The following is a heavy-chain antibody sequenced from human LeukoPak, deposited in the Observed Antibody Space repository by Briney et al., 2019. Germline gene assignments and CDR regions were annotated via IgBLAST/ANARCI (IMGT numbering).Heavy chain of an antibody. D-gene: IGHD2-21*01. V-gene: IGHV4-28*01. CDR2: IYYSGST. CDR1: GYSTSSSNW. Sequence: SDTLSLTCAVSGYSTSSSNWWGWIRQPPGKGLEWIGYIYYSGSTYYNPSLKSRVTMSVDTSKNQFSLQLSSVTPEDTAVYYCARQYRDSENYCGLDVWAKGPRSPSP. CDR3: ARQYRDSENYCGLDV. J-gene: IGHJ6*02.